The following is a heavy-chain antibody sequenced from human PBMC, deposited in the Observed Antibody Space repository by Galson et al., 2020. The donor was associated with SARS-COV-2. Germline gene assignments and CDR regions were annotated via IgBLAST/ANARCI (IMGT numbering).Heavy chain of an antibody. CDR1: GGSFSGYY. CDR3: ARGISHTYYYGSGSRFDY. V-gene: IGHV4-34*01. J-gene: IGHJ4*02. CDR2: INHSGSA. Sequence: SETLSLTCAVYGGSFSGYYWSWIRQPPGKGLEWIGEINHSGSANYNPSLKSRVTRSVDTSKNQFSRKLSSVTAADTAVYYCARGISHTYYYGSGSRFDYWGQGTLVTVSS. D-gene: IGHD3-10*01.